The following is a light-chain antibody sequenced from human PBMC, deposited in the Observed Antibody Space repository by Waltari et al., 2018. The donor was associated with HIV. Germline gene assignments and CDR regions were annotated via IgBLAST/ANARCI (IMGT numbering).Light chain of an antibody. J-gene: IGLJ6*01. CDR1: SLDVRLSPL. Sequence: QSALSQPASVSGSPGPSVTVSCSGTSLDVRLSPLISWYQHHPGKGPKLLVHEIKKRPSGVSDRFSGSRSGNTAFLTISGLQPDDEASYFCCSYAGDGILYVCGSGTTVTVL. CDR2: EIK. V-gene: IGLV2-23*02. CDR3: CSYAGDGILYV.